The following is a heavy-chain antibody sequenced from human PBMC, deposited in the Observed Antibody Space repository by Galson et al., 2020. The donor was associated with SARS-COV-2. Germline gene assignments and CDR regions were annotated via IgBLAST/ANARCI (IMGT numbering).Heavy chain of an antibody. Sequence: KIGESLKISCQGSGYSFTSYWIGWVRQMPGKGLEWMGNIYPGDSDTRYSPSFQGQVTISADKSIRTAYLQWSSLKASDTAMYYCARRLDHMYYFDYWGQGTLVTVSS. J-gene: IGHJ4*02. V-gene: IGHV5-51*01. CDR2: IYPGDSDT. CDR1: GYSFTSYW. CDR3: ARRLDHMYYFDY.